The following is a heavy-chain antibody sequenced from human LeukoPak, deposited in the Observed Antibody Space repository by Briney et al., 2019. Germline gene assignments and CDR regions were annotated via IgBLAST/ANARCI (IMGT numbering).Heavy chain of an antibody. J-gene: IGHJ3*02. CDR3: ARGLTRDAFDI. V-gene: IGHV1-69*04. CDR1: GGTFSSYA. CDR2: IIPILGIA. Sequence: SVKVSCKASGGTFSSYAISWVRQAPGQGLEWMGRIIPILGIANYAQKFQGRVTITADKSTSTAYMELSSLRSEDTAVYYCARGLTRDAFDIWGRGTMVTVSS.